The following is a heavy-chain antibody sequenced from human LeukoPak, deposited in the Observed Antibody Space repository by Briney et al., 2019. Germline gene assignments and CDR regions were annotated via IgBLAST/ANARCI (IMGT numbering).Heavy chain of an antibody. CDR3: AKDTEKIAAAGTRWFDP. J-gene: IGHJ5*02. CDR2: INPSGGST. CDR1: GYTFTSYY. Sequence: GASVKVSCKASGYTFTSYYMHWVRQAPGQGLEWMGIINPSGGSTSYAQKFQGRVTMTRDTSTSTVYMELSSLRAEDTAVYYCAKDTEKIAAAGTRWFDPWGQGTLVTVSS. V-gene: IGHV1-46*01. D-gene: IGHD6-13*01.